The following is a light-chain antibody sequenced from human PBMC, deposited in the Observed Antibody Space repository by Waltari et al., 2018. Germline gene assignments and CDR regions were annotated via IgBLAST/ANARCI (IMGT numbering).Light chain of an antibody. CDR3: GAWDDRLNVYV. V-gene: IGLV1-44*01. J-gene: IGLJ1*01. Sequence: QSVLTQPPSASGPPGQRVTISCSGSSPNIGRNALNWYQHLPGTAPTLLIYSHDQRPSGVPDRFSGSKSGTSASLAISGLQSEDEADYYCGAWDDRLNVYVFGTGTRVTVL. CDR2: SHD. CDR1: SPNIGRNA.